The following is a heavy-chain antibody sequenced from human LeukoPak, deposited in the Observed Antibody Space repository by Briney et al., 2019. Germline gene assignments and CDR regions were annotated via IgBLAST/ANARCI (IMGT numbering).Heavy chain of an antibody. CDR2: ISYDGSNK. CDR1: GFTFSSYA. J-gene: IGHJ4*02. D-gene: IGHD3-22*01. V-gene: IGHV3-30-3*01. CDR3: ARDTDGSGYWVDY. Sequence: GGSLRLSCAASGFTFSSYAMHWVRQAPGKGLEWIAVISYDGSNKYYADSVKGRFTISRDNSKNTLYLQMSSLRAEDTAVYYCARDTDGSGYWVDYWGQGTLVTVSS.